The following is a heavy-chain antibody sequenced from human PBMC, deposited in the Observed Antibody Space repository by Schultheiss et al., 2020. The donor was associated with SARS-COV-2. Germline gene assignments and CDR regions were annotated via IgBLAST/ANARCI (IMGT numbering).Heavy chain of an antibody. J-gene: IGHJ4*02. V-gene: IGHV3-33*08. CDR2: IWYDGSNK. CDR3: ARARIVGATRRREGCSVFDY. D-gene: IGHD1-26*01. CDR1: GFTFTNYW. Sequence: GGSLRLSCAASGFTFTNYWVHWVRHAPGKGLVWVAVIWYDGSNKYYADSVKGRFTISRDNSKNTLYLQMNSLRAEDTAVYYCARARIVGATRRREGCSVFDYWGQGTLVTVSS.